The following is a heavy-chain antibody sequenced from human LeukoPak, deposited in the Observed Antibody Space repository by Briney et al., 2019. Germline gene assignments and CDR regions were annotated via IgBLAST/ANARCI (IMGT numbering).Heavy chain of an antibody. D-gene: IGHD3-16*02. V-gene: IGHV3-21*01. J-gene: IGHJ5*02. CDR2: ISSSSSYI. CDR3: ARVRGVIGWFDP. CDR1: GFTFSSYS. Sequence: GGSLRLSCAASGFTFSSYSMNWVRQAPGKGLEWVSFISSSSSYIYYADSVKGRFTISRDNAKNSLYLQMNSLRAEDTAVYYCARVRGVIGWFDPWGQGTLVTVSS.